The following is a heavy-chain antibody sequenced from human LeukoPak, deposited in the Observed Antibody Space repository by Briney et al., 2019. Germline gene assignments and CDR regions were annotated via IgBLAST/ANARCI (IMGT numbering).Heavy chain of an antibody. D-gene: IGHD6-19*01. CDR3: AKWAIAVAGRTFDY. J-gene: IGHJ4*02. CDR1: GGSISSSNW. CDR2: IYHSGST. Sequence: PSETPSLTCAVSGGSISSSNWWSWVRQPPGKGLEWIGEIYHSGSTNYNPSLKSRVTISVDKSKNQFSLKLSSVTAADTAVYYCAKWAIAVAGRTFDYWGQGTLVTVSS. V-gene: IGHV4-4*02.